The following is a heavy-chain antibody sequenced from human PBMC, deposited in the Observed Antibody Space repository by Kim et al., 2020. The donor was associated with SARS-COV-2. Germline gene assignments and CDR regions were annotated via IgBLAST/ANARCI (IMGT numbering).Heavy chain of an antibody. CDR3: ARVAPVSYIVPAAHDAFDI. V-gene: IGHV3-30*04. CDR1: GFTFSSYA. Sequence: GGSLRLSCAASGFTFSSYAMHWVRQAPGKGLEWVAVISYDGSNKYYADSVKGRFTISRDNSKNTLYLQMNSLRAEDTAVYYCARVAPVSYIVPAAHDAFDIWGQGTMVTVSS. D-gene: IGHD2-2*01. CDR2: ISYDGSNK. J-gene: IGHJ3*02.